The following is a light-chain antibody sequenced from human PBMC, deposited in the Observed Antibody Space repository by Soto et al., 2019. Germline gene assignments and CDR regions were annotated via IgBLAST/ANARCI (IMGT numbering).Light chain of an antibody. CDR1: QSVSSH. Sequence: EIVVTQSPATLSLSPGERATLSCRASQSVSSHLAWYQQKPGQAPRLLIDDASNSATGIPARFSGSGSGTDFTLTISSLETEDSAVYYCQQRADWWTFGQGTKV. V-gene: IGKV3-11*01. CDR2: DAS. CDR3: QQRADWWT. J-gene: IGKJ1*01.